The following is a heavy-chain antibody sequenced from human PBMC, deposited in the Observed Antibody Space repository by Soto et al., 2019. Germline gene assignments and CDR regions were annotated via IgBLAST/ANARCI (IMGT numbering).Heavy chain of an antibody. Sequence: EVQLVESGGGLVQPGRSLRLSCAASGFTFDDYAMHWVRQAPGKGLEWVSGISWNSASIGYADSVKGRFTISRDNAKKSLYLQMNSLRAEDTALYYCAGLQYNALHIWGQGTMVTVSS. J-gene: IGHJ3*02. CDR2: ISWNSASI. CDR3: AGLQYNALHI. CDR1: GFTFDDYA. D-gene: IGHD5-12*01. V-gene: IGHV3-9*01.